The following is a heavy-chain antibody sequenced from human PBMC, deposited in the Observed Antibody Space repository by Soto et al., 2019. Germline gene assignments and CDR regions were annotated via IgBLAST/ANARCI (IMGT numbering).Heavy chain of an antibody. CDR2: IYYSGST. V-gene: IGHV4-39*01. CDR3: ATNYAYYYYYGMDV. D-gene: IGHD4-4*01. Sequence: SETLSLTCTVSGGSISSSSYYWGWIRQPPGKGLEWIGSIYYSGSTYYNPSLKSRVTISVDTSKNQFSLKLSSVTAADTAVYYCATNYAYYYYYGMDVWGQGTTVPVSS. J-gene: IGHJ6*02. CDR1: GGSISSSSYY.